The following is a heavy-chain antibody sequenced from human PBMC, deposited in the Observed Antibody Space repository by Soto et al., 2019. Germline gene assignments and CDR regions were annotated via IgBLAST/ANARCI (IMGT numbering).Heavy chain of an antibody. J-gene: IGHJ4*02. CDR3: AKAPDYSSPYQNDY. V-gene: IGHV3-23*01. CDR2: FGGSGSST. D-gene: IGHD6-6*01. Sequence: EVQLLEPGGGLVQPWGSPGLSCAASGFTFRSYAMDWVRQAPGKRLEWGSAFGGSGSSTYYADYVKARFTISRDNSKNTRGLQMNTLRAEDTAVYYYAKAPDYSSPYQNDYWGQGTLVTVSS. CDR1: GFTFRSYA.